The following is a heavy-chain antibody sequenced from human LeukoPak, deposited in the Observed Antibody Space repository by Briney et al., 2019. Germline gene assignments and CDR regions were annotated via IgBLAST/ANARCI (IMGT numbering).Heavy chain of an antibody. Sequence: GGSLRLSCAASGLTFSDFYMSWIRQAPGKGLEWVSYISSGSSYTDYADSVKGRFTISRDDAKNSLYLQMNSLRAEDTAVYYCVSDSSGSLYWGQGTLVTVSS. CDR1: GLTFSDFY. D-gene: IGHD6-19*01. J-gene: IGHJ4*02. CDR3: VSDSSGSLY. CDR2: ISSGSSYT. V-gene: IGHV3-11*06.